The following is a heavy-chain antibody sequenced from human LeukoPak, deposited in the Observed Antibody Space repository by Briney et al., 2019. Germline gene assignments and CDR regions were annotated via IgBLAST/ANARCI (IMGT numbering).Heavy chain of an antibody. CDR3: AREVAAAGGGFDP. V-gene: IGHV4-59*01. J-gene: IGHJ5*02. Sequence: SETLSLTCTVSGVSISSYYWSWIRQPPGKGLEWIGYIYYSGSTNYNPSLKSRVTISVDTSKNQFSLKLSSVTAADTAVYYCAREVAAAGGGFDPWGQGTLVTVSS. CDR2: IYYSGST. CDR1: GVSISSYY. D-gene: IGHD6-13*01.